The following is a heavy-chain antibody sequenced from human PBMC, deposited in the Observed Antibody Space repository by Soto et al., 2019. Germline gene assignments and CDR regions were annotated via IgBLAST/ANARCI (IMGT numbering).Heavy chain of an antibody. CDR3: AGLHTYYDFWSGYPTPGSGWFDP. V-gene: IGHV1-24*01. J-gene: IGHJ5*02. D-gene: IGHD3-3*01. CDR2: FDPEDGET. Sequence: ASVKVSCKVSGYTLTELSMHWERQAPGKGHEWMGGFDPEDGETIYAQQFQGRVTMTEDTSTDTAYMELSSLRSEDTAVYYCAGLHTYYDFWSGYPTPGSGWFDPWGQGTLVTVSS. CDR1: GYTLTELS.